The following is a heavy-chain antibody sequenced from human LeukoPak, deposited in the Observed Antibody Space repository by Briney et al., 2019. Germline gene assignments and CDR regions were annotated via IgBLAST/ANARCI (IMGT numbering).Heavy chain of an antibody. CDR2: ISYDGSNK. CDR3: ARTHLTYSYGPFGY. D-gene: IGHD5-18*01. Sequence: GGSLRLSCAASGFTFSSYAMHWVRQAPGKGLEWVAVISYDGSNKYYADSVKGRFTISRDNSKNTLYPQMNSLRAEDTAVYYCARTHLTYSYGPFGYWGQGTLVTVSS. J-gene: IGHJ4*02. V-gene: IGHV3-30-3*01. CDR1: GFTFSSYA.